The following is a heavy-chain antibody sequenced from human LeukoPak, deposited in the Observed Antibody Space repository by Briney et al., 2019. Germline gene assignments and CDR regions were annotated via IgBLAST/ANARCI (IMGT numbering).Heavy chain of an antibody. CDR2: IYTSGST. J-gene: IGHJ4*02. CDR1: GGSISSYY. Sequence: SETLSLTCTVSGGSISSYYWSWIRQPPGKGLEWIGYIYTSGSTNYNPSLKSRVTISEDTSKNQFSLKLSSVTAADTVVYYCASTRPAAADYYFDYWGQGTLVTVSS. D-gene: IGHD6-13*01. CDR3: ASTRPAAADYYFDY. V-gene: IGHV4-4*09.